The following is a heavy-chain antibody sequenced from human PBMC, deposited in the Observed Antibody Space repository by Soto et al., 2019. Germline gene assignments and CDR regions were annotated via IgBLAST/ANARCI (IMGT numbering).Heavy chain of an antibody. CDR2: VSKDGTDT. CDR1: GFTFTLFA. Sequence: QVQLVESGGGVVQPGRSLRLSCAASGFTFTLFAIHWVRQAPGKGLEWLAAVSKDGTDTYYADAVKGRFTISRDNPKNTRFLLMNKLRAEDTVVYYGAGDVWWELGLDAFDVWGQGTTVTVSS. CDR3: AGDVWWELGLDAFDV. V-gene: IGHV3-30-3*01. D-gene: IGHD1-26*01. J-gene: IGHJ3*01.